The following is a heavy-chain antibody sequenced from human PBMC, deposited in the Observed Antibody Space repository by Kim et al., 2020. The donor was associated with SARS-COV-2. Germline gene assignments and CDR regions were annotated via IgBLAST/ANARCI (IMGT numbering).Heavy chain of an antibody. D-gene: IGHD3-16*02. CDR1: GFTFSDYY. V-gene: IGHV3-11*01. Sequence: GGSLRLSCAASGFTFSDYYMSWIRQAPGKGLEWVSYISSSGSTIYYADSVKGRFTISRDNAKNSLYLQMNSLRAEDTAVYYCARAVGRITFGGVVVPPYYFDYWGQGTLVTVSS. CDR3: ARAVGRITFGGVVVPPYYFDY. CDR2: ISSSGSTI. J-gene: IGHJ4*02.